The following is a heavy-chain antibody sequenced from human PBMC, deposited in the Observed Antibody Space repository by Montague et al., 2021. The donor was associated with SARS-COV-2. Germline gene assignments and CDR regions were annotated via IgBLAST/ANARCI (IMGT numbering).Heavy chain of an antibody. D-gene: IGHD2-2*01. J-gene: IGHJ3*01. CDR2: INHSGTA. CDR3: AKEREVVRAARTLVAFDL. CDR1: GGSFSVYY. V-gene: IGHV4-34*01. Sequence: SETLSLTCAVYGGSFSVYYWSWLRQSPRRGLEWIAEINHSGTANYNPSLKSRVSISVDTPKNQFTLKLTSVTAADTAMYYCAKEREVVRAARTLVAFDLWGQGTMVTVSS.